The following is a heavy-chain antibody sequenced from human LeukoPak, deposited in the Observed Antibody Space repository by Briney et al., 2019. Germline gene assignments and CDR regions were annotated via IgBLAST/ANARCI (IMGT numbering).Heavy chain of an antibody. CDR2: ISSRSRTI. CDR1: GFIFSSYD. J-gene: IGHJ4*02. CDR3: ARETGSYLGY. V-gene: IGHV3-48*01. Sequence: GGSLRLSCAASGFIFSSYDFNWVRQAPGKGLEWVSYISSRSRTIYYADSVKGRFTISRDNSKDTLYLQMNSLRAEDTAVYYCARETGSYLGYWGQGTLVTVSS. D-gene: IGHD7-27*01.